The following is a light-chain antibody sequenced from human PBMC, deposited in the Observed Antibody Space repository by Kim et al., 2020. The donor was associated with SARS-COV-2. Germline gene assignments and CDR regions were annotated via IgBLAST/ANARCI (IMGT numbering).Light chain of an antibody. CDR3: QQSYSTPYT. V-gene: IGKV1-39*01. CDR1: QTISIY. CDR2: AAS. Sequence: SASVGDRVTITCQASQTISIYLNWYQQKPGKAPKLLIHAASSLQSGVPSRLSGSGSGTDFTLTISSLQPEDFATYYCQQSYSTPYTFGQGPKLEI. J-gene: IGKJ2*01.